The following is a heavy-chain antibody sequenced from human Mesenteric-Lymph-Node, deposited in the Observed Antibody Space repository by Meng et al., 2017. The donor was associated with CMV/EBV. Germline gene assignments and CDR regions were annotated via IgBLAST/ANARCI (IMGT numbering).Heavy chain of an antibody. Sequence: CPVSGGSISNYYWSLIRQPPGKGLEWIGYSFYSGSTNYNPSLKSRVTMSVDTSKNQFSLKLSSVTAADTAIYYCARDGNWALGGFDYWGQGTLVTVSS. D-gene: IGHD7-27*01. CDR1: GGSISNYY. V-gene: IGHV4-59*01. J-gene: IGHJ4*02. CDR3: ARDGNWALGGFDY. CDR2: SFYSGST.